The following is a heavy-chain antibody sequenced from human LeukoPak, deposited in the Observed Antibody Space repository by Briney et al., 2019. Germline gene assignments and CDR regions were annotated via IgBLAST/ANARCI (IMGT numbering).Heavy chain of an antibody. CDR3: ARDHAYSYGRSFDY. D-gene: IGHD5-18*01. Sequence: ASVKVSCKASGYTFTSYAMHWVRQAPGQRLEWMGWINPNSGGTNYAQKFQGRVTMTRDTSISTAYMELSRLRSDDTAVYYCARDHAYSYGRSFDYWGQGTLVTVSS. J-gene: IGHJ4*02. CDR2: INPNSGGT. CDR1: GYTFTSYA. V-gene: IGHV1-2*02.